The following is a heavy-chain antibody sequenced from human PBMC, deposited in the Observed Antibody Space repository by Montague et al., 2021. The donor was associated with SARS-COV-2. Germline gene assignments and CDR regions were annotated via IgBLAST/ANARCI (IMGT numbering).Heavy chain of an antibody. Sequence: TLSLTCAVSGGSISGYSWSWIRQPAGKGLEWIGHIYSSGSTNYNPSLQSRVTMSVDTSKNQFSLKLRSLTAADTAVYSCARDLVYGSGTLSWFDPWGQGTLVTVSS. J-gene: IGHJ5*02. D-gene: IGHD3-10*01. CDR2: IYSSGST. CDR1: GGSISGYS. V-gene: IGHV4-4*07. CDR3: ARDLVYGSGTLSWFDP.